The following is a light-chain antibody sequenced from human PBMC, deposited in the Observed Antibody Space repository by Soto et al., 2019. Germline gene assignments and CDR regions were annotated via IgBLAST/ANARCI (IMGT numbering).Light chain of an antibody. Sequence: DIQMTQSPSSVSASIGDRVTITCRASQGISSWLAWYQQKPGKAPKLLIFVASTLQSGVPSRFSGSGSGTDLTLTISSLQPDDFAIYYCQQAHSFPFTFGPGTKVDMK. V-gene: IGKV1-12*01. CDR1: QGISSW. J-gene: IGKJ3*01. CDR2: VAS. CDR3: QQAHSFPFT.